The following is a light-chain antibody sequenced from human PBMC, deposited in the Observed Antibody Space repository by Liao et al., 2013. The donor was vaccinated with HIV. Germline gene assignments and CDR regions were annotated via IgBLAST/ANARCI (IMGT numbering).Light chain of an antibody. CDR1: KLGDKY. J-gene: IGLJ3*02. CDR3: QVWDSSSDQGV. Sequence: SYDLTQPPSVSVSPGQTASITCSGDKLGDKYTCWYQQKPGQSPVLVIYKDTKRPSGIPERFSGSQSGNTATLTISRVEAGDEADYYCQVWDSSSDQGVFGGGTKADRP. V-gene: IGLV3-1*01. CDR2: KDT.